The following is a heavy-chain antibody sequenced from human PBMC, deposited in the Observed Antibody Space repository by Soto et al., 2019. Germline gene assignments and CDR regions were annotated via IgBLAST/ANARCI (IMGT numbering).Heavy chain of an antibody. D-gene: IGHD2-15*01. CDR3: AKGHCGGSCYSWYFDL. Sequence: QVQLVESGGGVVQPGRSLRLSCAASGFTFSSYGMHWVRQAPGKGLEWVAGRAYDGSNKYYADSVKGRFTISRDNSKNKLYLQMNSLIAEDTAVEYCAKGHCGGSCYSWYFDLWGRGTLVTVS. J-gene: IGHJ2*01. CDR2: RAYDGSNK. CDR1: GFTFSSYG. V-gene: IGHV3-30*18.